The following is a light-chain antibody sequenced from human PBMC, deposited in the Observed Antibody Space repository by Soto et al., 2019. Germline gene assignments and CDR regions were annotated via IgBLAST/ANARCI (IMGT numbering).Light chain of an antibody. J-gene: IGKJ4*01. V-gene: IGKV1-33*01. CDR3: QQYDNLPLT. CDR1: RDISNY. CDR2: DAS. Sequence: DIQMTQSPSSLSALLGDGVTITCQASRDISNYLNWYQQKPGKAPKLLIYDASNLETGVPSRFSGSGSGTDFTFTISSLQPEDIATYYCQQYDNLPLTFGGGTKVEIK.